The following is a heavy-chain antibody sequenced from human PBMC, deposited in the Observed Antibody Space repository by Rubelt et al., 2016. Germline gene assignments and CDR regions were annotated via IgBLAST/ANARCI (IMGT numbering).Heavy chain of an antibody. Sequence: GQGLEWMGWISAYNGNTNYAQKLQGRVTMTTDTSTSTAYMELRSLRSDDTAVYYCARDDWGYWGQGTLVTVSS. CDR3: ARDDWGY. D-gene: IGHD3-9*01. J-gene: IGHJ4*02. V-gene: IGHV1-18*01. CDR2: ISAYNGNT.